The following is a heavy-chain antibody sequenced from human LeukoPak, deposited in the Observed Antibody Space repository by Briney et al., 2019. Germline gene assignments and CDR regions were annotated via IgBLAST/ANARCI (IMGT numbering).Heavy chain of an antibody. D-gene: IGHD3-10*01. J-gene: IGHJ4*02. CDR3: AKHYMGSSYNRAVDY. Sequence: GGSLRLSCAASGFTFSSYEMNWVRQAPGKGLEWVSYISSSGGTIYYADSVKGRFTISRDNAKNSLYLQMNSLRAEDTAVYYCAKHYMGSSYNRAVDYWGQGTLVTVSS. V-gene: IGHV3-48*03. CDR1: GFTFSSYE. CDR2: ISSSGGTI.